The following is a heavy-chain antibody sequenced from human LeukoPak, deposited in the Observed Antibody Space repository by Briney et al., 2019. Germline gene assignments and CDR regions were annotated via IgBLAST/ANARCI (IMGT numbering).Heavy chain of an antibody. Sequence: SETLSLTCTVSGGSISSNGYYWGWIRQSPGEGLEWIGNIYYSGITYYNPSLKSRVTISVDTPKNQFSLKLSSVTAADTAVYYCARGPGTMIVVPSYEYWGQGTLVTVSS. CDR1: GGSISSNGYY. V-gene: IGHV4-39*07. CDR2: IYYSGIT. J-gene: IGHJ4*02. CDR3: ARGPGTMIVVPSYEY. D-gene: IGHD3-22*01.